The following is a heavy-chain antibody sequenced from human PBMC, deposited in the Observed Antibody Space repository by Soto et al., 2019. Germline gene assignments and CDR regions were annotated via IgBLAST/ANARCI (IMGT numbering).Heavy chain of an antibody. Sequence: GGSLRLSCAASGFTFSSYAMHWVRQAPGKGLEYVSAISSNGGSTYYANSVKGRFTISRDNSKNTLYLQMGSLRAEDMAVYYCARGLGYSYGPQVGYYFDYWGQGTLVTVSS. D-gene: IGHD5-18*01. J-gene: IGHJ4*02. V-gene: IGHV3-64*01. CDR2: ISSNGGST. CDR1: GFTFSSYA. CDR3: ARGLGYSYGPQVGYYFDY.